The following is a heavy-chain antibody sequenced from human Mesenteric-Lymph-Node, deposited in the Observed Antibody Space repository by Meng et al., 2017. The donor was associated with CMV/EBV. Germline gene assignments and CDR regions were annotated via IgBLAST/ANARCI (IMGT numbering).Heavy chain of an antibody. Sequence: ASVKVSCKASGYTFTGYYMHWVRQAPGQGLEWMGWINPHSGDIKYAQKFQGRVTVTRDTSTSTASMELRRLTSDDTAVYYCARYCGGDCLSHYGMDVWGQRTTVTVSS. D-gene: IGHD2-21*01. CDR2: INPHSGDI. J-gene: IGHJ6*02. V-gene: IGHV1-2*02. CDR3: ARYCGGDCLSHYGMDV. CDR1: GYTFTGYY.